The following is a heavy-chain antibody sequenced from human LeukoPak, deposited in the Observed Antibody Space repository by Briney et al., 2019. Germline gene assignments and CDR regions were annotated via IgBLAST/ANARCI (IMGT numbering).Heavy chain of an antibody. J-gene: IGHJ4*02. CDR3: AKDILRFRPTPGLTVAGAVFNY. Sequence: GGSLRLSCAASGFTFDDYAMHWVRQAPGKGLEWVSGINWNSGNIDYADSVKGRFTISRDNAKKSLYLQMNSLRAEDTAFYYCAKDILRFRPTPGLTVAGAVFNYWGQGTLVTVSS. D-gene: IGHD6-19*01. CDR1: GFTFDDYA. CDR2: INWNSGNI. V-gene: IGHV3-9*01.